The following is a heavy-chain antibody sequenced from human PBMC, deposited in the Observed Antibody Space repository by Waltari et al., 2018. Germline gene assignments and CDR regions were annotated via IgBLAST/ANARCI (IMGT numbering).Heavy chain of an antibody. D-gene: IGHD3-16*01. V-gene: IGHV4-39*01. Sequence: QLHLQDAGPGLVKPTETLSLTCSVTGGSITCNRHYWAWSRQPPGKGRGWTATISYTGTTYYIPSFRSRVTISVDMAKNQFSLKLTSVTPADTAVYYCATYVGASIGTAAFDVWGQGTMVTVSS. CDR2: ISYTGTT. CDR3: ATYVGASIGTAAFDV. CDR1: GGSITCNRHY. J-gene: IGHJ3*01.